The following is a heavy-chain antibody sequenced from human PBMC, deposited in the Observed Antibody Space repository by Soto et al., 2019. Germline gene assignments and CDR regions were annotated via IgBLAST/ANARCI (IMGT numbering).Heavy chain of an antibody. V-gene: IGHV1-2*02. CDR3: ARAYGRRMEAFDI. CDR1: IHFHRPL. J-gene: IGHJ3*02. Sequence: ASVKFLQGFWIHFHRPLHILVTPAPGQGLVWMGWVNPNNGATKYAQKFQGRVTMTRDTSITTAYIELSGLRSDDTAVFYCARAYGRRMEAFDIWGQGTMVTVSS. D-gene: IGHD2-21*01. CDR2: VNPNNGAT.